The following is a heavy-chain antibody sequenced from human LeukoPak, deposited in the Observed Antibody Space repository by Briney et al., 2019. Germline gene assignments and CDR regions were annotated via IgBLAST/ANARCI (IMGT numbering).Heavy chain of an antibody. CDR2: INHSGSA. CDR3: ARAGKLSSSWYVYYYGMDV. J-gene: IGHJ6*02. D-gene: IGHD6-13*01. Sequence: SETLSLTCAVYGGSFSGYYWSWFRQPPGKGLEWVGEINHSGSANYNPSLKSRVTISVDTSKNQFSLKLSSVTAADTAVYYSARAGKLSSSWYVYYYGMDVWGQGTTVTVSS. CDR1: GGSFSGYY. V-gene: IGHV4-34*01.